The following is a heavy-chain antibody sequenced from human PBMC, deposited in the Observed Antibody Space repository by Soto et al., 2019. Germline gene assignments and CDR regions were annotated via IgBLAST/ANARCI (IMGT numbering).Heavy chain of an antibody. Sequence: ASXKISCKTCGYTCTSSVIRRVRQSPVQGLEWMGWISAYNGNTNYAQKLQGRVTMTTDTSTSTAYMELRSLRSDDTAVYYCAREYYDFWSGYYTVGPFGYWGQGTLVTVSS. D-gene: IGHD3-3*01. J-gene: IGHJ4*02. CDR3: AREYYDFWSGYYTVGPFGY. CDR1: GYTCTSSV. V-gene: IGHV1-18*01. CDR2: ISAYNGNT.